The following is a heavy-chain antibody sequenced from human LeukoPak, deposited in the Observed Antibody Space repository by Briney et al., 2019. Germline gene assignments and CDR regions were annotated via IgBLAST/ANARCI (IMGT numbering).Heavy chain of an antibody. Sequence: GGSLRLSCAASGISFTNYWMSWVRQAPGKGLEWVANVKVDGTTKQYVDSVKGRFTISRDNAKNSLYLQMDSLRAEDTAVYYCVSQEVVPHWGQGTLVSVSS. D-gene: IGHD2-15*01. CDR3: VSQEVVPH. V-gene: IGHV3-7*01. CDR1: GISFTNYW. J-gene: IGHJ4*02. CDR2: VKVDGTTK.